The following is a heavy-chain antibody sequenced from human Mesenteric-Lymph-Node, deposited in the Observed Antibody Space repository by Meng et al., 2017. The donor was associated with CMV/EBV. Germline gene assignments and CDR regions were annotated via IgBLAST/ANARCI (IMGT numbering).Heavy chain of an antibody. CDR3: ARHCSSTSCYNAFDI. J-gene: IGHJ3*02. D-gene: IGHD2-2*02. Sequence: ASVKVSCKASGYTFTSYDINWVRQATGQGLEWMGWMNPNSGNTGYAQKFQGRVTITRNTSISTAYMELSSLRSEDTAVYYCARHCSSTSCYNAFDIWVQGTMVTVSS. CDR2: MNPNSGNT. CDR1: GYTFTSYD. V-gene: IGHV1-8*03.